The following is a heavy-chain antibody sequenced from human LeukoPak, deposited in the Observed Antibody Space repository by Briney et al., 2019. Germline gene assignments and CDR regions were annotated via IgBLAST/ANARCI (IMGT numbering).Heavy chain of an antibody. CDR1: GLTLSKYV. CDR3: AKDGYTYGNYFDY. V-gene: IGHV3-23*01. D-gene: IGHD5-18*01. J-gene: IGHJ4*02. Sequence: GGSLRLSCAASGLTLSKYVMSWVRQAPGKGLEWVSGISGSGSSTYYADSVKGRFTISRDNSKNTLYLQMNSLRAEDTAVYYCAKDGYTYGNYFDYWGQGTLVTVSS. CDR2: ISGSGSST.